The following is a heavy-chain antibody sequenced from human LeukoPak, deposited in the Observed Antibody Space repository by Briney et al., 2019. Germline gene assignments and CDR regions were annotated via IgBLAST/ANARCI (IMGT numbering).Heavy chain of an antibody. Sequence: SETLSLTCTVSGGSISSSSYYWGWIRQPPGKGLEWIGSIYYSGSTYYNPSLKSRVTISVDTSKNQVSLKLNSVTAADTAVYYCASFEYSSSSFDYWGQGTLVTVSS. CDR1: GGSISSSSYY. J-gene: IGHJ4*02. CDR2: IYYSGST. D-gene: IGHD6-6*01. V-gene: IGHV4-39*07. CDR3: ASFEYSSSSFDY.